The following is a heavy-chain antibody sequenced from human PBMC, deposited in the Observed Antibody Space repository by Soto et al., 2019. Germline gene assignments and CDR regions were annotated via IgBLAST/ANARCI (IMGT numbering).Heavy chain of an antibody. Sequence: SETLSLTCAVSGGSISSSNWWSWVRQPPGKGLEWIGEIYHSGSTYYNPSLKSRVTISVDRSKNQFSLKLSSVTAADTAVYYCARSRYLRSDGWFDPWGQGTLVTVSS. D-gene: IGHD2-2*02. J-gene: IGHJ5*02. V-gene: IGHV4-4*02. CDR2: IYHSGST. CDR3: ARSRYLRSDGWFDP. CDR1: GGSISSSNW.